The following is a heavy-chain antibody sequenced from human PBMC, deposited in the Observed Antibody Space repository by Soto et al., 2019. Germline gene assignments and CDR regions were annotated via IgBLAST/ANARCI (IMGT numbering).Heavy chain of an antibody. Sequence: SETLSLTCAVSGGSISSGGYSWSWIRQPPGKGLEWIGYIYHSGSTYYNPSLKSRVTISVDRSKNQFSLKLSSVTAADTAVYYCARDPWFGAWGQGTLVTVSS. J-gene: IGHJ5*02. CDR1: GGSISSGGYS. CDR3: ARDPWFGA. V-gene: IGHV4-30-2*01. CDR2: IYHSGST.